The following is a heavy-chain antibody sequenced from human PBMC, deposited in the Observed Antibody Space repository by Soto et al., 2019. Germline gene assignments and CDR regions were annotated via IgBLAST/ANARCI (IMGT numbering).Heavy chain of an antibody. D-gene: IGHD3-9*01. V-gene: IGHV4-39*01. Sequence: SGTLSLTCTVSVGSLSSSSYYWGWIRQPPGKGLEWIGSIYYSGSTDYNPSLKSRVTISLDTSKNQFSLNLSSVSAAHTAVYYCSGGDFLTCVYPQRWFAPWGQGTLVTVSS. CDR2: IYYSGST. CDR1: VGSLSSSSYY. J-gene: IGHJ5*02. CDR3: SGGDFLTCVYPQRWFAP.